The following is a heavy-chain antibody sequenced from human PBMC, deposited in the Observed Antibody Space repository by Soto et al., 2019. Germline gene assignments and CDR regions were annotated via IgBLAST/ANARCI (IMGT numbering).Heavy chain of an antibody. V-gene: IGHV3-66*01. CDR2: IYSGGST. Sequence: GGSLRLSCAASGFTVSSNYMSWVRQAPGKGLEWVSVIYSGGSTYYADSVKGRFTNSKDNSKNTLYLQMNSLGAEETAEYYCAIDRVQLWLRPYYYYMDVWGKGTTVTVSS. CDR3: AIDRVQLWLRPYYYYMDV. D-gene: IGHD5-18*01. CDR1: GFTVSSNY. J-gene: IGHJ6*03.